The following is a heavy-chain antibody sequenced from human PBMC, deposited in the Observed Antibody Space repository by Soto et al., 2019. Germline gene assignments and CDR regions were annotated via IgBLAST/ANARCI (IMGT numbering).Heavy chain of an antibody. Sequence: QVQLVQSGAEVRKPGASVKVSCKASGYTFTSYDINWVRQATGQGLEWMGWMNPNSGNTGYAQKFQGRVTMTRNTSISTAYMELSSLRSEDTAMYYCARGLEWSWSLDPGGQGTLVTFSS. D-gene: IGHD3-3*01. CDR1: GYTFTSYD. J-gene: IGHJ5*02. V-gene: IGHV1-8*01. CDR2: MNPNSGNT. CDR3: ARGLEWSWSLDP.